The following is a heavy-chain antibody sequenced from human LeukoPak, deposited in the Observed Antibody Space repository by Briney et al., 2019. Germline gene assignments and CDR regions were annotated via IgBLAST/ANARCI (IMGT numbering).Heavy chain of an antibody. J-gene: IGHJ6*02. CDR3: ARAQLNLLVDFGMDV. CDR1: GGSISSYY. V-gene: IGHV4-59*01. Sequence: SETLSLTCTVSGGSISSYYWSWIRQSPGKGLEYIGYIYYSGSTNYNPSLKSRVTISVDTSKNQFSLKLTSVTAADTAVYYCARAQLNLLVDFGMDVWGQGTTVTVSS. D-gene: IGHD1-1*01. CDR2: IYYSGST.